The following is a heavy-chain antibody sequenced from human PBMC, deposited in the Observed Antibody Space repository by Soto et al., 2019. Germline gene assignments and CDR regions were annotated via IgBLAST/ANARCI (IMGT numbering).Heavy chain of an antibody. D-gene: IGHD6-19*01. Sequence: PSETLSLTCAVSGYSISSGYYWGWIRQPPGKGLEWIGIIYHSGSTYYSPSLKSRITISVDTSKNQFSLKLSSMTAADTAVYYCARAPTISGWYGPFDYWGQGTLVTVSS. J-gene: IGHJ4*02. CDR3: ARAPTISGWYGPFDY. V-gene: IGHV4-38-2*01. CDR1: GYSISSGYY. CDR2: IYHSGST.